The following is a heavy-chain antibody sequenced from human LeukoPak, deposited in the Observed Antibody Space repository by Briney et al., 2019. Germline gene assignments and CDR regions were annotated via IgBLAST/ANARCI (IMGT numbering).Heavy chain of an antibody. D-gene: IGHD3-9*01. CDR3: ARVHHYYDILTGYGEYFSDK. J-gene: IGHJ4*02. CDR1: GYSFSNYG. CDR2: S. Sequence: ASVKVSCKASGYSFSNYGISWVRQAPGQGLEWMGWSNYAQKFQGRVTMTTDSSTSTAYMELRSLRSDDTAVYYCARVHHYYDILTGYGEYFSDKWGQGTLVTVSS. V-gene: IGHV1-18*01.